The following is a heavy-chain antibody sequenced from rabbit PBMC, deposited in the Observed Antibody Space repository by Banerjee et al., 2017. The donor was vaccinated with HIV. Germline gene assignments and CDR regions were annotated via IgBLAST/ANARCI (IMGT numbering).Heavy chain of an antibody. J-gene: IGHJ4*01. V-gene: IGHV1S40*01. CDR3: ARGRDTTNGYVFNL. CDR2: IYAGSSGST. CDR1: GLSFSSSDW. D-gene: IGHD1-1*01. Sequence: QSLEESGGDLVKPGASLTLTCTASGLSFSSSDWICWVRQAPGKGLEWIACIYAGSSGSTYYASWAKGRFTISKTSSTTVTMQMPSMSAADTATYLCARGRDTTNGYVFNLWGPGTLVTV.